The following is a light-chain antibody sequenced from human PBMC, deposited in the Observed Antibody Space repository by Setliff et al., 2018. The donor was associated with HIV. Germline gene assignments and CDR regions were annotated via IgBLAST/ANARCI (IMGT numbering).Light chain of an antibody. CDR1: SSDVGRYNL. CDR2: QAT. V-gene: IGLV2-23*01. CDR3: CSNTGSNTYV. J-gene: IGLJ1*01. Sequence: QSVLTQPASVSGSPGQSITISCTGTSSDVGRYNLVSWYQQHSGKAPKLMIYQATKRPSGVSNRFSGSKSGNTASLTISGLQAEDEADYYCCSNTGSNTYVFGTGTKGTVL.